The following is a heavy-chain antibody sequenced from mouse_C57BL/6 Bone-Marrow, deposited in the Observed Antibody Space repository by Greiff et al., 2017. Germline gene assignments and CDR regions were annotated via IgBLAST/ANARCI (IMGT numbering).Heavy chain of an antibody. V-gene: IGHV1-53*01. CDR3: ATNWDRYCDV. J-gene: IGHJ1*03. CDR1: GYTFTSYW. Sequence: QVHVKQPGTELVKPGASVKLSCKASGYTFTSYWMHWVKQRPGQGLEWIGNINPNNGGTNYNEKFKNKATLTVDKSSSAAYMQLSSLTSEDYAVDSYATNWDRYCDVWGTGTTVTVSS. D-gene: IGHD4-1*01. CDR2: INPNNGGT.